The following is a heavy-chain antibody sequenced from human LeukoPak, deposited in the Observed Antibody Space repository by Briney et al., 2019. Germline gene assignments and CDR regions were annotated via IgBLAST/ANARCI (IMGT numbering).Heavy chain of an antibody. J-gene: IGHJ4*02. CDR1: GFTFSSYG. D-gene: IGHD3-10*01. CDR3: AAAGPYGSGTPRAY. V-gene: IGHV3-30*02. CDR2: IRYDGSNK. Sequence: LPGGSLRLSCAASGFTFSSYGMHWVRQAPGKGLEWVAFIRYDGSNKYYADSVKGRFTISRDNSKNTLYLQMNSLRAEDTAVYYCAAAGPYGSGTPRAYWGQGTLVTVSS.